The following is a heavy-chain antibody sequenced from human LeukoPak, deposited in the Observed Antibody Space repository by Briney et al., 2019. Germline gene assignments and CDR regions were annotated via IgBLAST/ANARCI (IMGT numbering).Heavy chain of an antibody. Sequence: PSETLSLTCTVSGGSIISYYWSWIRQPPGEGLEWIGYIYSSGSTNYNPSLKSRVTISVDTSKNQFSLRLSSVTAADTAVYYCARGTLAVAGNLDYWGQGTLVTVSS. V-gene: IGHV4-59*08. CDR2: IYSSGST. J-gene: IGHJ4*02. D-gene: IGHD6-19*01. CDR3: ARGTLAVAGNLDY. CDR1: GGSIISYY.